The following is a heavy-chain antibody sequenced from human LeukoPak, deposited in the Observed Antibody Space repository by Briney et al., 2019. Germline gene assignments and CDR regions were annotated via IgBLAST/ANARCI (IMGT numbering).Heavy chain of an antibody. D-gene: IGHD6-13*01. Sequence: ASVKVSCKASGGTFSSYAISWVRQAPGQGLEWMGRIIPIFGTANYAQKFQGRVTITTDESTSTAYMELSSLRSGDTAVYYCARDLSAAAGTAWGQGTLVTVSS. J-gene: IGHJ4*02. CDR1: GGTFSSYA. CDR2: IIPIFGTA. CDR3: ARDLSAAAGTA. V-gene: IGHV1-69*05.